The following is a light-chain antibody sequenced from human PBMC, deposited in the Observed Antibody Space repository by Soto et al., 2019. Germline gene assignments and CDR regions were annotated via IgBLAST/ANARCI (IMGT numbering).Light chain of an antibody. CDR2: VAS. CDR1: QTSNTY. J-gene: IGKJ4*01. CDR3: QQTFSPPLN. V-gene: IGKV1-39*01. Sequence: DIQMTQSPSSLSASVGDTVTITCRASQTSNTYLNWYQHKPGKAPKVLIFVASSLQTGVPSRFNGSGSGTDFTLTISNLQPEDFANYYCQQTFSPPLNFGGGAKVDI.